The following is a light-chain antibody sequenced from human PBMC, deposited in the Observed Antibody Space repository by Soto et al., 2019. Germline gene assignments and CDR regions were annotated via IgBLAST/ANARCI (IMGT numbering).Light chain of an antibody. CDR3: GTWDSSLSAV. V-gene: IGLV1-51*02. Sequence: QSVLTQPPSVSAAPGQKVTISCSGSSSNIGNNYVSWYQQPPGTAPKLLIYENNKRPSGIPDRFSGSKSGTSATLGITGLQTGDEADYYCGTWDSSLSAVFGGGTQLTVL. J-gene: IGLJ2*01. CDR2: ENN. CDR1: SSNIGNNY.